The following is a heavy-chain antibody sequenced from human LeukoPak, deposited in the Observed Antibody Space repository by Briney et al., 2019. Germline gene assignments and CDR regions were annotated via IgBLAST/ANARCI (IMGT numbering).Heavy chain of an antibody. J-gene: IGHJ4*02. CDR3: ARDKGRNYYDSSGADY. Sequence: SETLSLTCSVSGYSISSGYYWGWIRQPPGKGLEWIGSIYYSGSTYYNPSLKSRVTISVDTSKNQFSLKLSSVTAADTAVYYCARDKGRNYYDSSGADYWGQGTLVTVSS. CDR1: GYSISSGYY. CDR2: IYYSGST. V-gene: IGHV4-38-2*02. D-gene: IGHD3-22*01.